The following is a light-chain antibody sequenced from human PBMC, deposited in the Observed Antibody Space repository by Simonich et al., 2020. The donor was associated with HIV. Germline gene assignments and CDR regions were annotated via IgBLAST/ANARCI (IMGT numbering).Light chain of an antibody. J-gene: IGKJ2*01. CDR1: QSVSSN. V-gene: IGKV3-15*01. Sequence: EIVMTQSPATLSVSPGERATLSCRASQSVSSNLAWYQQKPGQAPRLLIYGASTRATGIPARFSGSGSGTEFTLTISSLQAEDVAVYYCQQYYIIPPGYTFGQGTKLEIK. CDR3: QQYYIIPPGYT. CDR2: GAS.